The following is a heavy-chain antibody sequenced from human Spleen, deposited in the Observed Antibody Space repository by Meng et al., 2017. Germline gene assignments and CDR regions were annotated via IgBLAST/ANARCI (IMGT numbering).Heavy chain of an antibody. CDR2: INPKSGDT. D-gene: IGHD6-13*01. J-gene: IGHJ4*02. CDR1: GYTFTAYC. Sequence: QVRLVQSGAEVKKPGASVKVSCKASGYTFTAYCIHWVRQAPGQGLEWMGRINPKSGDTHYAQKFQARVTMTGDTSISTAYMELSGLRSDDTAMYYCARDEDISAAGKLFGDYWGQGTLVTVSS. V-gene: IGHV1-2*06. CDR3: ARDEDISAAGKLFGDY.